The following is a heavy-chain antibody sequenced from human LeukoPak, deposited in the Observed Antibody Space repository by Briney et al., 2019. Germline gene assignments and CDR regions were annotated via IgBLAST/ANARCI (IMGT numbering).Heavy chain of an antibody. D-gene: IGHD5-18*01. CDR3: AKEDGYTYGTRSDY. CDR2: ISGSGGST. Sequence: AGGSLRLSCAASEFTFSNYAMSWVRQAPGKGLEWVSAISGSGGSTYYADSVKGRFTISRDNSENTLYLQMNSLRAEDTAVYYCAKEDGYTYGTRSDYWGQGTLVTVSS. V-gene: IGHV3-23*01. J-gene: IGHJ4*02. CDR1: EFTFSNYA.